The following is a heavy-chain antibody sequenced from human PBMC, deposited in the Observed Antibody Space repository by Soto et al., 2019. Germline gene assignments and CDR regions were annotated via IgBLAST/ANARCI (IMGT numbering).Heavy chain of an antibody. CDR3: ARGPLDYYYYYGMDV. J-gene: IGHJ6*02. V-gene: IGHV1-69*13. Sequence: SVKVSCKASGGTFSSYAISWVRQAPGQGLEWMGGIIPIFGTANYAQKFQGRVTITADESTSTAYMELSSLRSEDTAVYYCARGPLDYYYYYGMDVWGQGTTVTVSS. CDR2: IIPIFGTA. CDR1: GGTFSSYA.